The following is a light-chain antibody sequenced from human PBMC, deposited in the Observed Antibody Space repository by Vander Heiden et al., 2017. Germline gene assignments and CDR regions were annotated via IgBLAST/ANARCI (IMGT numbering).Light chain of an antibody. V-gene: IGKV3-11*01. Sequence: EIVLTQSPATLSLSPGEGATLSCRASQSVSSYLAWYQQKPGQAPRLLIYDASNRATGIPARFSGSGYGTDFTLTISSREPEDFAIYYCQQRSNWPRLTFGGGTKVXIK. CDR3: QQRSNWPRLT. J-gene: IGKJ4*01. CDR2: DAS. CDR1: QSVSSY.